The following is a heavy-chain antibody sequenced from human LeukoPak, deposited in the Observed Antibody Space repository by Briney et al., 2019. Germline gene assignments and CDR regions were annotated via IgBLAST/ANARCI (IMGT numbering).Heavy chain of an antibody. J-gene: IGHJ4*02. V-gene: IGHV1-69*13. Sequence: SVKVSCKASGGTFSSYATSWVRQAPGQGLEWMGGIIPIFGTANYAQKFQGRVTITADESTSTAYMELSSLRSEDTAVYYCASSVSCSSTSCYGLYWGQGTLVTVSS. CDR2: IIPIFGTA. CDR1: GGTFSSYA. CDR3: ASSVSCSSTSCYGLY. D-gene: IGHD2-2*01.